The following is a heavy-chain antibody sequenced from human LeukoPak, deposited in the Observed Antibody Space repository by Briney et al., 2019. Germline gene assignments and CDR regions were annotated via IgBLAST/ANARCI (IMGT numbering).Heavy chain of an antibody. D-gene: IGHD1-1*01. CDR1: GYTFTSYD. V-gene: IGHV1-2*02. CDR2: INPNSGGT. J-gene: IGHJ4*02. CDR3: ARDRYAWNVQPLDY. Sequence: GASVKVSCKASGYTFTSYDINWVRQAPGQGLEWMGWINPNSGGTNYAQKFQGRVTMTRDTSISTAYMELSRLRSDDTAVYYCARDRYAWNVQPLDYWGQGTLVTVSS.